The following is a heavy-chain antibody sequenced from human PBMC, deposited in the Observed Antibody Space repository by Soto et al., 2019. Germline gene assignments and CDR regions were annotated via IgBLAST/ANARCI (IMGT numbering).Heavy chain of an antibody. V-gene: IGHV1-18*01. J-gene: IGHJ6*02. CDR3: ARDYGVGSLYYYYYYGIDA. Sequence: ASVKVSCKASGYTFTSYGISWVRQAPGQGLERMGWISAYNGNTNYAQKLQGRVNMTTDTSTSTAYMELRSLRSDDTAVYYCARDYGVGSLYYYYYYGIDAWRHWNTLTV. CDR1: GYTFTSYG. D-gene: IGHD3-10*01. CDR2: ISAYNGNT.